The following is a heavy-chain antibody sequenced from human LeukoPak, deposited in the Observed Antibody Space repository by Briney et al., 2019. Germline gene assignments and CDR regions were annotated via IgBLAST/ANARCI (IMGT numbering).Heavy chain of an antibody. CDR1: GFTFSSYG. D-gene: IGHD3-22*01. V-gene: IGHV3-30*04. CDR3: ARGPDYYDSSGYGAFDI. J-gene: IGHJ3*02. Sequence: GGSLRLSCAASGFTFSSYGMHWVRQAPGKGLEWVAVISYDGSNKYYADSVKGRFTISRDNSKNTLYLQMNSLRAEDTAVYYCARGPDYYDSSGYGAFDIWGQGTMVTVSS. CDR2: ISYDGSNK.